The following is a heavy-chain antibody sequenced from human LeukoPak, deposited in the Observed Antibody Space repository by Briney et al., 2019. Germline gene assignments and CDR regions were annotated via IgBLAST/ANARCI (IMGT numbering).Heavy chain of an antibody. D-gene: IGHD6-6*01. CDR2: INRDGSST. V-gene: IGHV3-74*01. J-gene: IGHJ3*02. Sequence: PGGSLRLSCSASGFTFSTYAMHWVRQAPGKGLVWVSRINRDGSSTNYADSVKGRFTISRDNAKNTLYLQMNSLRAEDTAVYYCASYRYGSSFAFDIWGQGTMVTVSS. CDR3: ASYRYGSSFAFDI. CDR1: GFTFSTYA.